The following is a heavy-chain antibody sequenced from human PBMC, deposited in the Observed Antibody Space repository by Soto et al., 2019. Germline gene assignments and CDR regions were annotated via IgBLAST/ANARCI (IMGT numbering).Heavy chain of an antibody. D-gene: IGHD6-13*01. CDR1: RGTFSRYG. CDR2: TIPPYGTT. J-gene: IGHJ5*02. CDR3: ATEGDAGISAAGTAWFDR. Sequence: QVQLVQSGAEVKKPGSSVKVSCKASRGTFSRYGISWVRQAPGQGLEWMGGTIPPYGTTNYAQKFQGRVTITADESTRIAYLEWSSLTSEDTAIYYCATEGDAGISAAGTAWFDRWGQGSLVNVAS. V-gene: IGHV1-69*12.